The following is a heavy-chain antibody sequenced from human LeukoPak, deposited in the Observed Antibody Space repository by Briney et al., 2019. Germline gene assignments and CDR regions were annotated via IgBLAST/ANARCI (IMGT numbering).Heavy chain of an antibody. CDR2: IYDSGKT. CDR1: GFTFSSYG. J-gene: IGHJ4*02. D-gene: IGHD5-12*01. Sequence: PGGSLRLSCAASGFTFSSYGMHWVRRSPGKGLEWLGEIYDSGKTNYHPSLRSRIAISIDTAKRQFSLELTAVTAADTAVYYCANHYSGYIDYWGQGILVTVSS. CDR3: ANHYSGYIDY. V-gene: IGHV4-34*10.